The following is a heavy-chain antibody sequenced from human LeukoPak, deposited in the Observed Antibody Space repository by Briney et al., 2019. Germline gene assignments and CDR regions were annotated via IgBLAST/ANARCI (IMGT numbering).Heavy chain of an antibody. Sequence: SETLSLTCAVYGGSFSGYYWSWIRQPPGKGLEWIGEINHSGSTNYNPSLKSRVTISVDTSKNQFSLKLSSVTAADTAVYYCARLTCGEYQLLGESGSCWFDPWGQGTLVTVSS. D-gene: IGHD2-2*01. V-gene: IGHV4-34*01. CDR3: ARLTCGEYQLLGESGSCWFDP. CDR1: GGSFSGYY. J-gene: IGHJ5*02. CDR2: INHSGST.